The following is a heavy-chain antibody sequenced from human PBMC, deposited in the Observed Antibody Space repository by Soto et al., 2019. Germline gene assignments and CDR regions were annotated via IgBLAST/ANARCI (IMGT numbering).Heavy chain of an antibody. D-gene: IGHD6-19*01. Sequence: GASVKVSCKASGYTFTSYAMHWVRQAPGQRLEWMGWINAGNGNAKYSQKFQGRVTITRDTSASTAYMELSSLRSEDTAVYYCARDGVAVAGTLDYWGQGTLVTVSS. J-gene: IGHJ4*02. CDR1: GYTFTSYA. CDR3: ARDGVAVAGTLDY. V-gene: IGHV1-3*01. CDR2: INAGNGNA.